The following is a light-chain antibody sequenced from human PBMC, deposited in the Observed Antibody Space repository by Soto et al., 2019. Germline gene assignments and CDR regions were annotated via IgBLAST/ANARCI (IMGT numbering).Light chain of an antibody. J-gene: IGLJ1*01. CDR2: DVS. CDR3: SSYTSSSTPYV. CDR1: SSDVGGYDY. V-gene: IGLV2-14*03. Sequence: QSVLTQPASVSGSPGQSITIPCTGSSSDVGGYDYVSWYQHHPGKAPKLMIHDVSNRPSGVSNRFSGSKSGNTASLTISGLQAEDEADYYCSSYTSSSTPYVFGTGTKVTVL.